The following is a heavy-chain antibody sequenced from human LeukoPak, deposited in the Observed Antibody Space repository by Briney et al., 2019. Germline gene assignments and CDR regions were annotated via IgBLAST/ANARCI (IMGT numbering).Heavy chain of an antibody. D-gene: IGHD6-6*01. CDR3: ARSSGRFDP. Sequence: SETLSLTCAVYGGSFSGYYWSWIRQPPGKGLEWIGEINHSGSTNYNPSLKSRVTISVDTSKNQFSLKLSSVTAADTAVYYCARSSGRFDPWGQGTLVTVSS. J-gene: IGHJ5*02. CDR2: INHSGST. CDR1: GGSFSGYY. V-gene: IGHV4-34*01.